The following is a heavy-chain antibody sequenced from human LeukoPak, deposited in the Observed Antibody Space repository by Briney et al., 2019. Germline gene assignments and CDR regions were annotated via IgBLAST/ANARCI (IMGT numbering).Heavy chain of an antibody. CDR3: ARALYNYFDY. V-gene: IGHV4-34*01. CDR2: INHSGST. Sequence: SETLSLTCAVYGGSFSGYYWSWIRQPPGKGLEWIGEINHSGSTNYNPSLKSRVTISVDTSKNQFSLKLSSVTAADTAVYYCARALYNYFDYWGQGTLVTVSS. J-gene: IGHJ4*02. D-gene: IGHD2-2*02. CDR1: GGSFSGYY.